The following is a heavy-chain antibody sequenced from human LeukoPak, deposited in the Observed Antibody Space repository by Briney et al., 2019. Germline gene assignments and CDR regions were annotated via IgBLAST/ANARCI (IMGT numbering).Heavy chain of an antibody. CDR3: AKDDGWLQFNS. Sequence: PGGSLRLSCTVSGFTVSSNSMSWVRQAPGKGLEWVSFIYSDNTHYSDSVKGRFTISRDNSKNTLYLQMNYLRVEDTAVYYCAKDDGWLQFNSWGQGTLVTVSS. J-gene: IGHJ5*01. CDR2: IYSDNT. CDR1: GFTVSSNS. D-gene: IGHD5-24*01. V-gene: IGHV3-53*01.